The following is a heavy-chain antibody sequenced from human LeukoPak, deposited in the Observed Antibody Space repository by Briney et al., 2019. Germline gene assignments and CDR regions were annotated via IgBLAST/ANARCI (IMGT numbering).Heavy chain of an antibody. D-gene: IGHD3-22*01. CDR3: ARGSYYHYYDSSGYEGTGFDY. Sequence: SETLSLTCTVSGGSISSYYWSWIRQPPGKGLEWIGRIHTSGSTNYNPSLRSRVSMSVDTSKNQFSLKLSSVTAADTAVYYCARGSYYHYYDSSGYEGTGFDYWGQGTLVTVSS. J-gene: IGHJ4*02. V-gene: IGHV4-4*07. CDR1: GGSISSYY. CDR2: IHTSGST.